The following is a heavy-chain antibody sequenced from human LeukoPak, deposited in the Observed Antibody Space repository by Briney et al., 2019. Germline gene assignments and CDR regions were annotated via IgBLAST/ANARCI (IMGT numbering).Heavy chain of an antibody. V-gene: IGHV4-31*03. J-gene: IGHJ3*02. Sequence: PSETLSLTCTVSGGSISSGGDYWTWIRQHPGKGLEWIGYISHSGTTYYNPSLKNRITISLDTSKNQFSLDLSSVTAADTAVYYCARADWRGSNSRDGLDIWGLGTVVTVSS. CDR3: ARADWRGSNSRDGLDI. CDR1: GGSISSGGDY. CDR2: ISHSGTT. D-gene: IGHD4/OR15-4a*01.